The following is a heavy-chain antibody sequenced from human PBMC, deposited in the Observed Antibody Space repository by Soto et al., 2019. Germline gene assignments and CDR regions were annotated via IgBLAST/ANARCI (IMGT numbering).Heavy chain of an antibody. V-gene: IGHV3-7*01. CDR3: VRAPREDTGYEYYFDY. J-gene: IGHJ4*02. D-gene: IGHD5-12*01. CDR1: GFTFSSYW. CDR2: TKQDGSAK. Sequence: EVQLVESGGGLVQPGGSLRLSCAGSGFTFSSYWMSWVRQTPDKGVEWVAKTKQDGSAKSYVDSVKGRFTISRDNARNSLSLQMHSLRAEDTAVYYCVRAPREDTGYEYYFDYRGQGTHGHRLL.